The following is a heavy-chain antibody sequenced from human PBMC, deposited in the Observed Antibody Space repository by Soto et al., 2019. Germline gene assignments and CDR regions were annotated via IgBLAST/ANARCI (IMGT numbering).Heavy chain of an antibody. Sequence: ASVKVSCKASVYTFTSNGISWVRQAPGQGLEWMGWINTYNGNTNHAQKLQGRVTMTTDTSTSTAYMELRSLRSDDTAVYYCARDLAAGTCDYWGQGTLVTVSS. CDR3: ARDLAAGTCDY. J-gene: IGHJ4*02. V-gene: IGHV1-18*01. CDR2: INTYNGNT. CDR1: VYTFTSNG. D-gene: IGHD6-13*01.